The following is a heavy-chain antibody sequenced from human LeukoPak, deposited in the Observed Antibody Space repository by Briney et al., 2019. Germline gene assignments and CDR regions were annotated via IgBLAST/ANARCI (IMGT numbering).Heavy chain of an antibody. J-gene: IGHJ4*02. D-gene: IGHD2-15*01. CDR3: ARALVVVAATPDY. CDR2: ISYDGSNK. V-gene: IGHV3-30-3*01. Sequence: GGSLRLSCAASGFTFSSYAMHWVRQAPGKGLEWVAVISYDGSNKYYADSVKGRFTISRDNSKNTLYLQMNSLRAEDTAVYYCARALVVVAATPDYWGQGTLVTVSS. CDR1: GFTFSSYA.